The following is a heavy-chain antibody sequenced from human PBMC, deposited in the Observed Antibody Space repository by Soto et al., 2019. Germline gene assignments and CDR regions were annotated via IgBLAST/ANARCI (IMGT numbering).Heavy chain of an antibody. V-gene: IGHV1-69*02. CDR2: IIPILGIA. Sequence: QVQLVQSGAEVKKPGSSVKVSCKASGGTFSSYTISWVRQAPGQGLEWMGRIIPILGIANYAQKFQGRVTITADKSTSTAYMELSSLRSEDTAVYYCARALDYGDCLNAFDIWGQGTMVTVSS. CDR3: ARALDYGDCLNAFDI. D-gene: IGHD4-17*01. J-gene: IGHJ3*02. CDR1: GGTFSSYT.